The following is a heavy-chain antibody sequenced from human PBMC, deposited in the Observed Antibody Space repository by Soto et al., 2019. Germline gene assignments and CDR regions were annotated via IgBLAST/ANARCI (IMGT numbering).Heavy chain of an antibody. CDR3: AREEVPQWSNRGYYGIDV. J-gene: IGHJ6*02. D-gene: IGHD7-27*01. CDR2: INHSGST. V-gene: IGHV4-34*01. Sequence: PSETPSLTCAVYGGSFSVYYWTWVRQPPVKGLECIGDINHSGSTNYNSSLKSRVTISVDTSKNQLSLNLKSVTAADTAVYYSAREEVPQWSNRGYYGIDVWGQGTTVTFYS. CDR1: GGSFSVYY.